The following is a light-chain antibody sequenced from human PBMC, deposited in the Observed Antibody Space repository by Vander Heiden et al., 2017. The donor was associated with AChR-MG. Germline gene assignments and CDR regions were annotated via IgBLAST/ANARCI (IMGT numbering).Light chain of an antibody. CDR2: GAS. Sequence: IVLTQSPATLSVSPGERATLSCRASQSVSSNLAWYQQKPGQAPRLLIYGASTRATGIPARFSGSGSGTEFTLTISSLQSEDFAVYYCQQYNSGPPYTFGQGTKLEIK. V-gene: IGKV3-15*01. CDR3: QQYNSGPPYT. CDR1: QSVSSN. J-gene: IGKJ2*01.